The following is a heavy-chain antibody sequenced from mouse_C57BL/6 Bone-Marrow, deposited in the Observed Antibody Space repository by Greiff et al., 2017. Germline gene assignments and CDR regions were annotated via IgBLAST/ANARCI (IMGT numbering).Heavy chain of an antibody. CDR3: ARLYSYYAMDY. CDR1: GFTFSSYG. CDR2: ISSGGSYT. D-gene: IGHD2-12*01. V-gene: IGHV5-6*03. Sequence: EVKLVESGGGLVKPGGSLKLSCAASGFTFSSYGLSWVRQTPDKRLEWVATISSGGSYTYYPDSVTGRFTISRDNAKNTLYLQMSSLKSEDTAMYYCARLYSYYAMDYWGQGTSVTVSS. J-gene: IGHJ4*01.